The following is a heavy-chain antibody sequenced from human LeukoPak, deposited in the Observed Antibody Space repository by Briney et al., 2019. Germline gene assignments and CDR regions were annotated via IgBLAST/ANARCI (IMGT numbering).Heavy chain of an antibody. CDR3: AKDICSSTSCPPGSYYYGMDV. Sequence: GGSLRLPCAASGFTFSSYAMSWVRQAPGKGLEWVSAISGSGGSTYYADSVKGRFTISRDNSKNTLYLQMNSLRAEDTAVYYCAKDICSSTSCPPGSYYYGMDVWGQGTTVTVSS. CDR1: GFTFSSYA. V-gene: IGHV3-23*01. D-gene: IGHD2-2*01. J-gene: IGHJ6*02. CDR2: ISGSGGST.